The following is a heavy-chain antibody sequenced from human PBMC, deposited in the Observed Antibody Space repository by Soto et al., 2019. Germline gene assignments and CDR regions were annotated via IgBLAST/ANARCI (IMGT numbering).Heavy chain of an antibody. CDR3: ARGPGGMATISGWYFDL. D-gene: IGHD5-12*01. CDR1: GFTLSSYD. J-gene: IGHJ2*01. CDR2: IGTAGDT. V-gene: IGHV3-13*01. Sequence: EVQLVESGGGLVQPGGSLRLSCAASGFTLSSYDMHWVRQVTGKGLEWVSAIGTAGDTYYPGSRRGGFTIPRENAKNSLYLQMNSLRAEDTAVYYCARGPGGMATISGWYFDLWGRGTLVTVSS.